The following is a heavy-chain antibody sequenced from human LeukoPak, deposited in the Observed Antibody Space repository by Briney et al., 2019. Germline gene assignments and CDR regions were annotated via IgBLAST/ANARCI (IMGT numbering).Heavy chain of an antibody. J-gene: IGHJ6*04. CDR2: IRFDGTSK. V-gene: IGHV3-30*02. D-gene: IGHD1-26*01. CDR1: GFSLSTYG. CDR3: ARTPYSGSSLQYYHLDA. Sequence: PGESLRLSCVASGFSLSTYGIHWVRQTPGGGPEWLTYIRFDGTSKYYATSVKGRFSISRDNSANTAYLHMSSLRPEDTALYYCARTPYSGSSLQYYHLDAWGKGTTVTVSS.